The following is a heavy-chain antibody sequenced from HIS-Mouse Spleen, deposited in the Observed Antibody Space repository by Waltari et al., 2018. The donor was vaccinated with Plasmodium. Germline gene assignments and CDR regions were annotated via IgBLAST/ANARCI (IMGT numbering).Heavy chain of an antibody. V-gene: IGHV4-34*01. D-gene: IGHD2-15*01. CDR3: ARLVVVASKDSY. CDR2: INHSGST. CDR1: GGSVSGYY. Sequence: QVQLQQWGAGRLKHSETLSLTCAVYGGSVSGYYWSWSRPPPGKGLEWIGEINHSGSTNYNPSLKSRVTISVDTSKNQFSLKLSSVTAADTAVYYCARLVVVASKDSYWGQGTLVTVSS. J-gene: IGHJ4*02.